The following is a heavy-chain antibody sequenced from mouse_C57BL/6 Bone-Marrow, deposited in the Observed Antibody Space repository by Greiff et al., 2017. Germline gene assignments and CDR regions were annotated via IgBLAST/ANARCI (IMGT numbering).Heavy chain of an antibody. J-gene: IGHJ2*01. CDR1: GYTFTGYW. CDR2: IFPGRGSP. V-gene: IGHV1-9*01. CDR3: ARKGYGSRGDFDY. D-gene: IGHD1-1*01. Sequence: VKLQESGAELMKPGASVKLSCKATGYTFTGYWIEWVKQRPGHGLEWIGEIFPGRGSPNYNEKFKGKATLTADTSSNTAYMQLSSLTTEDSAIYTCARKGYGSRGDFDYWGQGTTLTVSS.